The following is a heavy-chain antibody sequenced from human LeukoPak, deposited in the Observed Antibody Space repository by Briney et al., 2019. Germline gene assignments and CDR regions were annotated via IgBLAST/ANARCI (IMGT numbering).Heavy chain of an antibody. CDR2: INSDGINT. Sequence: GGSLRLSCAASGFTFSGSAMHWVRQAPGKGLVWVSRINSDGINTSYADSVKGRFTISRDNAKNTLNLQMNSLRAEDTAVYYCARDLGQYYDTSDNWFDPWGQGTLVTVSS. J-gene: IGHJ5*02. D-gene: IGHD3-22*01. CDR3: ARDLGQYYDTSDNWFDP. V-gene: IGHV3-74*01. CDR1: GFTFSGSA.